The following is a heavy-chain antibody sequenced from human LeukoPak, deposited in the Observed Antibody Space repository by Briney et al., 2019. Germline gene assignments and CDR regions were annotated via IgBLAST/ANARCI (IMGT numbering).Heavy chain of an antibody. Sequence: GESLKISCKVSGYILTNNWIGWVRQVPGKGLEWMGLIYPGNSDTKYSPSFQGQVTFSVDKSISTAYLHWSSLKASDTAVYYCARGATAGRFSLRPTGAYYTDVWGKGTTVTVSS. CDR1: GYILTNNW. CDR2: IYPGNSDT. CDR3: ARGATAGRFSLRPTGAYYTDV. V-gene: IGHV5-51*01. J-gene: IGHJ6*03. D-gene: IGHD6-13*01.